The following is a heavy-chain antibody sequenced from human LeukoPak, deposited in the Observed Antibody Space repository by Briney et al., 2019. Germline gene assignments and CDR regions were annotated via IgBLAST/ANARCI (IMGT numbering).Heavy chain of an antibody. Sequence: WASVKVSCKACGYTFTGYYMHEVRQAPGQGREWMGRINPNSGGTNYAQNFQGRVTMTRDTSISTAYMELSRLRSDDSAVYYCAREGSQDYSNYFNWFDPWGQGTLVTVSS. CDR3: AREGSQDYSNYFNWFDP. CDR1: GYTFTGYY. J-gene: IGHJ5*02. CDR2: INPNSGGT. V-gene: IGHV1-2*06. D-gene: IGHD4-11*01.